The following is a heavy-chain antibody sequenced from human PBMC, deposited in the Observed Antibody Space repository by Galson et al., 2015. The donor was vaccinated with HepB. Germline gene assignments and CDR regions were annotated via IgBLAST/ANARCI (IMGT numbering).Heavy chain of an antibody. J-gene: IGHJ4*02. CDR1: GFTFSSYA. D-gene: IGHD6-13*01. Sequence: SLRLSCAASGFTFSSYAMSWVRQAPGKGLEWVSAISGSGGSTYYADSVKGRFTISRDNSKNTLYLQMNSLRAEDTAVYYCAKVSGTGYSSSWYYDYWGQGTLVTVSS. CDR2: ISGSGGST. V-gene: IGHV3-23*01. CDR3: AKVSGTGYSSSWYYDY.